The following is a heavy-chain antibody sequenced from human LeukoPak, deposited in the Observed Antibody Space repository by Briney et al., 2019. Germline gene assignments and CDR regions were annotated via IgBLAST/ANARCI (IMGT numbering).Heavy chain of an antibody. CDR2: ITSTSSYI. D-gene: IGHD3-10*01. Sequence: GGSLRLSCAASGFSFSTFGMNWVRQAPGKGLECVSSITSTSSYIYYADSVKGRFTISRDDAKISLYLQMNSLRVEDTAVYYCARAVSTYGLDSWGQGTLVTVSS. J-gene: IGHJ4*02. V-gene: IGHV3-21*01. CDR3: ARAVSTYGLDS. CDR1: GFSFSTFG.